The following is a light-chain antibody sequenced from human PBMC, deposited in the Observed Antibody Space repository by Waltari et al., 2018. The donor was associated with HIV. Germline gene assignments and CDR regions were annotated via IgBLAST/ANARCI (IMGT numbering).Light chain of an antibody. Sequence: DVQMTQSPSTLSASVGDRVSITCRASQIIDYWLAWYQQKPGQPPKLLIYKTSYLESGVPTRFSGRGSGADFTLTIDGLQPEDFATYYCQQYNSHSYTFGQGTKLDIK. V-gene: IGKV1-5*03. CDR2: KTS. J-gene: IGKJ2*01. CDR3: QQYNSHSYT. CDR1: QIIDYW.